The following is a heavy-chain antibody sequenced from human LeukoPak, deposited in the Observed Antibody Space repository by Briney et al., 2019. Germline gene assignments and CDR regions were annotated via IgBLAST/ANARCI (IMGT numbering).Heavy chain of an antibody. J-gene: IGHJ4*02. Sequence: SETLSLTCTVSGGTISSYYWSWIWQPPGKGRERVGYIYFSGNTNYNPSLKSEVTISVDTSKNQFSLKLSSVTAADTAVYYCARATTVTTNAGFDYWGQGTLVTVSS. CDR1: GGTISSYY. CDR3: ARATTVTTNAGFDY. CDR2: IYFSGNT. V-gene: IGHV4-59*01. D-gene: IGHD4-17*01.